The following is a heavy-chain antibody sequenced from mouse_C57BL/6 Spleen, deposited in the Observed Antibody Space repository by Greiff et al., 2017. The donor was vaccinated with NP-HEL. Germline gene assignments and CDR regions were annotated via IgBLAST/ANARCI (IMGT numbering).Heavy chain of an antibody. CDR3: AVYGNYGYFDV. CDR1: GYTFTNYW. D-gene: IGHD2-1*01. CDR2: IYPGGGYT. J-gene: IGHJ1*03. V-gene: IGHV1-63*01. Sequence: QVQLQQSGAELVRPGTSVKMSCKASGYTFTNYWIGWAKQRPGHGLEWIGDIYPGGGYTNYTEKFKGKATLTADKSSSTAYMQLSSLTSEDSAIYCCAVYGNYGYFDVWGTGTTVTVSS.